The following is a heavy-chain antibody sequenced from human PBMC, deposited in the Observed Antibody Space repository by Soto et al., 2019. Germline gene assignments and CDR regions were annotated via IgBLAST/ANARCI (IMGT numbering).Heavy chain of an antibody. D-gene: IGHD3-9*01. Sequence: GASVKVSCKASGYTFTGYYMRWVRQAPGQGLEWMGWINPNSGGTNYAQKFQGWVTMTRDTSISTAYMELSRLRSDDTAVYYCAREARSSTYYDILTGYYPSWFDPWGQGTLVTVSS. J-gene: IGHJ5*02. CDR1: GYTFTGYY. CDR3: AREARSSTYYDILTGYYPSWFDP. V-gene: IGHV1-2*04. CDR2: INPNSGGT.